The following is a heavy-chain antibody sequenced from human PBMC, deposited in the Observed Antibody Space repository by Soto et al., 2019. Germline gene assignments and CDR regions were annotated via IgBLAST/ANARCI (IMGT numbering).Heavy chain of an antibody. Sequence: PGGSLRLSCAASGFTFSSYGMHWVRQAPGKGLEWVAVISCDGSNKYYADSVKGRFTISRDNSKNTLYLQMNSLRAEDTAVYYWSKGRGYRWEQLLVHGYYYYGMDVWGQGNTVTV. D-gene: IGHD6-19*01. CDR1: GFTFSSYG. CDR3: SKGRGYRWEQLLVHGYYYYGMDV. V-gene: IGHV3-30*18. CDR2: ISCDGSNK. J-gene: IGHJ6*02.